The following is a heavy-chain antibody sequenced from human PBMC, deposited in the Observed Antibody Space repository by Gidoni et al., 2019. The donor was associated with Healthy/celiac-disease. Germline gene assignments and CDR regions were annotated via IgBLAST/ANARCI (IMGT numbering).Heavy chain of an antibody. V-gene: IGHV3-66*01. CDR1: GLTVSDNY. CDR3: VRWSGIFYDH. J-gene: IGHJ5*02. Sequence: EVQLVESGGGVVQPGGSRSPPCPPPGLTVSDNYMSWRRQAPGKGLEWVSMIYAVGTTYYLDSVKGRFTISRDNSKNTLYLQMNSLRAEDTAVYYCVRWSGIFYDHWGPGTLVTVSS. D-gene: IGHD3-3*01. CDR2: IYAVGTT.